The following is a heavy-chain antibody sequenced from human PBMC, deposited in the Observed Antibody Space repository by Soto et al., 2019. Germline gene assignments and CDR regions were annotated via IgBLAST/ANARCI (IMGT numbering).Heavy chain of an antibody. CDR2: VSAGGDMT. D-gene: IGHD2-15*01. J-gene: IGHJ6*02. V-gene: IGHV3-23*01. CDR1: GFTFNSYA. CDR3: ARGDRGGSGSPASYYYSGLDV. Sequence: DVQVLESGGDLVQPGGSLRLSCAASGFTFNSYAMSWVRQAAGKGLEWISSVSAGGDMTYYSDSVKCRFTISRDNSNNALFLQMNSLRIEDTALYYCARGDRGGSGSPASYYYSGLDVWGQGTTVTVS.